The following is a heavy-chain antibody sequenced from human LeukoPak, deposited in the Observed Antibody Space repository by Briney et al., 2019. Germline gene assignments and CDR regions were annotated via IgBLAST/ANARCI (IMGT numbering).Heavy chain of an antibody. Sequence: ASVTVSCKASGYTFTSYYMHWVRQAPGQGLEWMGIINPSGGSTSYAQKFQGRVTMTRDMSTSTAYMELSSLRSEDTAVYYCARRSIAARPVRWAFDIWGQGTTVTVSS. CDR2: INPSGGST. D-gene: IGHD6-6*01. J-gene: IGHJ3*02. V-gene: IGHV1-46*01. CDR1: GYTFTSYY. CDR3: ARRSIAARPVRWAFDI.